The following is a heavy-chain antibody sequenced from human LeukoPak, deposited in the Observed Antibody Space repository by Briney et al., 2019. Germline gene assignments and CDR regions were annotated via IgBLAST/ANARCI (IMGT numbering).Heavy chain of an antibody. CDR2: ISVSGGST. CDR1: GFTFSSYA. J-gene: IGHJ4*02. CDR3: AKELRSDSGAYSYFDY. D-gene: IGHD3-22*01. Sequence: AGGSLRLSCAASGFTFSSYAMTWVRQAPGKGLEWVLGISVSGGSTYYADSVKGRFTISRDNSKNTLYLQMNSLRAEDTAVYYCAKELRSDSGAYSYFDYWGQGTLVTVSS. V-gene: IGHV3-23*01.